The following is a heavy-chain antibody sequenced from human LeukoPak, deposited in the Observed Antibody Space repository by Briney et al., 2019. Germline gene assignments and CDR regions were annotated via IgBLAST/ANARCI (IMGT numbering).Heavy chain of an antibody. CDR2: IKSKTDGETT. CDR3: TTDLGTYYHGSQRLIPIDY. V-gene: IGHV3-15*01. J-gene: IGHJ4*02. CDR1: GFTFTNAW. D-gene: IGHD3-10*01. Sequence: PGGSLRLSCVDSGFTFTNAWMSWVRQAPGKGLEWIGRIKSKTDGETTNYAEPVRGRFTISRDDSKSAVYLQMNSLKIEDTAVYYCTTDLGTYYHGSQRLIPIDYWGQGTLVSVSS.